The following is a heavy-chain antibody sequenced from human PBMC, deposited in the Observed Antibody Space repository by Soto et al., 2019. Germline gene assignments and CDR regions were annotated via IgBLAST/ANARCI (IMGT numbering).Heavy chain of an antibody. CDR2: IMPGSSHI. D-gene: IGHD1-26*01. V-gene: IGHV3-48*01. J-gene: IGHJ3*02. CDR3: GIEMVGATSVPVFDI. CDR1: GFTFSIYS. Sequence: EVQLVESGGGLVQPGGSLKLTCAASGFTFSIYSMNWVRQAPGKGLEWVSYIMPGSSHIYYADSVKGRFTISRDNAKSSLYLQMNSLRAEDTAVYYCGIEMVGATSVPVFDIWGQGTMVTVSS.